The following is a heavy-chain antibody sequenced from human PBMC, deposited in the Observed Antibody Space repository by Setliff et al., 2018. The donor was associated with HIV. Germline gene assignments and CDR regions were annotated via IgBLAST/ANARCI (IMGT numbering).Heavy chain of an antibody. V-gene: IGHV4-39*01. Sequence: PSETLSLTCTVSGVSIGSSRLYWGWIRQPPGKGLEWVASIYYSGRTYYNPSPSLKDRLTTSVDTSKNQFSLNLTSVTAADTAVYYCARHDDDGGYNNWFDPWGQGALVTVSS. J-gene: IGHJ5*02. D-gene: IGHD3-22*01. CDR1: GVSIGSSRLY. CDR2: IYYSGRT. CDR3: ARHDDDGGYNNWFDP.